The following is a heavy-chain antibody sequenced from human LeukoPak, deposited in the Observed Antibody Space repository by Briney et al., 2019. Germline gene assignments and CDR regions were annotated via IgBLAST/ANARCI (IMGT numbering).Heavy chain of an antibody. CDR1: GFTFSHYG. CDR3: AKRGSIDPFAAPDY. V-gene: IGHV3-30*02. CDR2: IRYDGSNK. D-gene: IGHD6-6*01. Sequence: GGSLRLSCAASGFTFSHYGMHWVRQAPGKGLEWVAFIRYDGSNKYYADSVKGRFTISRDNSKSTLYLQMNSLRGEDTAVYYCAKRGSIDPFAAPDYWGQGTLVTVSS. J-gene: IGHJ4*02.